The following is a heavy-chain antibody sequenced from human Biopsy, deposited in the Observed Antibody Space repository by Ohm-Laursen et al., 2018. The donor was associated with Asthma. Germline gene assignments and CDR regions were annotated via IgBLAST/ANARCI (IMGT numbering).Heavy chain of an antibody. CDR1: GFTFSSYG. CDR2: ISFDGSNK. V-gene: IGHV3-30*18. J-gene: IGHJ4*02. Sequence: RSLRFSCTASGFTFSSYGMHWVRQAPGKGLEWVAVISFDGSNKDFADSVKGQFTISRDNSKNTMYLEMNSLRAEDTAVYYCAKDVFPGWELRRGPDYWGQGTLATVSS. D-gene: IGHD1-26*01. CDR3: AKDVFPGWELRRGPDY.